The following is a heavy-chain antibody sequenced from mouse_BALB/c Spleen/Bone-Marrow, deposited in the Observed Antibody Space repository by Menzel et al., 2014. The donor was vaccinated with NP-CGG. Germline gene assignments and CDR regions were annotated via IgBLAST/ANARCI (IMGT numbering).Heavy chain of an antibody. J-gene: IGHJ2*01. CDR3: TRGGNWEDFDY. D-gene: IGHD4-1*01. V-gene: IGHV5-17*02. Sequence: EVNVVESGGGLVQPGGSRKLSCAASGFTFSSFGMHWVRQAPEKGLEGVAYISSGSSTIFYADTVKGRFTISRDNPKNTLFLQMTSLRSEDTAIYYCTRGGNWEDFDYWGQGTTLTVSS. CDR1: GFTFSSFG. CDR2: ISSGSSTI.